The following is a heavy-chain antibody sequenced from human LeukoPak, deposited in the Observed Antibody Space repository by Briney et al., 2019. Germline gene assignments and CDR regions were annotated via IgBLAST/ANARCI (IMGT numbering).Heavy chain of an antibody. CDR1: GFTFSHYW. CDR3: ARGTYFLDS. J-gene: IGHJ4*02. Sequence: PGGSLRLSCAASGFTFSHYWMSWVRQAPGKGLEWVANIKPDGSEKYYLDSVRGRFTISRDNAKNSLYLQMNSLRAEDTAIYYCARGTYFLDSWGQGTLVTVSS. CDR2: IKPDGSEK. V-gene: IGHV3-7*04. D-gene: IGHD2-8*01.